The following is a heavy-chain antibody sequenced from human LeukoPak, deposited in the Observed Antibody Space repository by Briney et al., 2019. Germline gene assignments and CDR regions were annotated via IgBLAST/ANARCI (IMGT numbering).Heavy chain of an antibody. D-gene: IGHD2-2*02. V-gene: IGHV4-59*01. Sequence: SETLSLTCTVSGGSISSYYWSWIRQPPGKGLEWIGYIYYSGSTNYNPSLKSRVTISVDTSKNQFSLKLSSVTAADTAVYYCARAPAALPPLDSWAQETLVTASS. CDR3: ARAPAALPPLDS. CDR1: GGSISSYY. CDR2: IYYSGST. J-gene: IGHJ4*02.